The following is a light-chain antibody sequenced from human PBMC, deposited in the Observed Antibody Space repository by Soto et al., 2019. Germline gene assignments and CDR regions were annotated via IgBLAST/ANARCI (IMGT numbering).Light chain of an antibody. J-gene: IGLJ1*01. CDR1: SSDVGGYNY. Sequence: QSALTQPASVSGSPGQSITISCTGTSSDVGGYNYVSWYQQHPGKAPKLMIYDVSNRPSGVSNRFSGSKSGNTASLTISGLHAEDEADSYCSSYTSSSTYVCGTGTKVTVL. V-gene: IGLV2-14*01. CDR3: SSYTSSSTYV. CDR2: DVS.